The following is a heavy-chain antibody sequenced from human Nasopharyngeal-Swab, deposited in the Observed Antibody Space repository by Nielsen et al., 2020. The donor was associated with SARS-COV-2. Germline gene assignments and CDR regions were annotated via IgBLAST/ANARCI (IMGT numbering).Heavy chain of an antibody. CDR2: INHRGST. J-gene: IGHJ4*02. Sequence: ESLKISCAVYGGSFNIYYWSWIRQPPGKGLEWIGEINHRGSTNYNPSLKRRVTISVDTSKTQFSLKLSSVTAADTAVYYCALGGDFDYWGQGTLVTVSS. D-gene: IGHD3-16*01. V-gene: IGHV4-34*01. CDR1: GGSFNIYY. CDR3: ALGGDFDY.